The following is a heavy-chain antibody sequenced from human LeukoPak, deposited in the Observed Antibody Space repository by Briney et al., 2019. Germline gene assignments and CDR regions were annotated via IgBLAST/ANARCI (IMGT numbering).Heavy chain of an antibody. CDR2: IYHSGST. D-gene: IGHD3-10*01. CDR1: GGSFSGYS. J-gene: IGHJ5*02. CDR3: ARAGRPWFGKNWFDP. Sequence: SETLSLTCAVYGGSFSGYSWSWIRQPPGKGLEWIGYIYHSGSTYYNPSLKSRVTISVDRSKNQFSLKLSSVTAADTAVYYCARAGRPWFGKNWFDPWGQGTLVTVSS. V-gene: IGHV4-30-2*01.